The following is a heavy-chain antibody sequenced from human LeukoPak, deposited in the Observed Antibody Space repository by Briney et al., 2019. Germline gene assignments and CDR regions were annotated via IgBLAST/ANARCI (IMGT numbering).Heavy chain of an antibody. CDR1: GYTFASYY. Sequence: ASVMVSCKASGYTFASYYMHWVRQAPGQGLEWMGIINPSGGSTSYAQKFQGRVTMTRDTSTSTVYMELSSLRSEDTAVYYCARDYYDSRESGAFDIWGQGTMVTVSS. CDR3: ARDYYDSRESGAFDI. V-gene: IGHV1-46*01. J-gene: IGHJ3*02. CDR2: INPSGGST. D-gene: IGHD3-22*01.